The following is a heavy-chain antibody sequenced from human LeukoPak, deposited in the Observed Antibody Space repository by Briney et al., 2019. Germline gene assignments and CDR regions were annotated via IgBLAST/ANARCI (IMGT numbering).Heavy chain of an antibody. J-gene: IGHJ6*02. CDR2: IKQDGSEK. CDR3: ARDGQQLAPYAMDV. D-gene: IGHD6-13*01. CDR1: GFTFSSHW. Sequence: GGSLRLSCEASGFTFSSHWMSWVRQAPGKGLEWVAIIKQDGSEKDYVDSVTGRFTISRDNAKNSLYLQMNSLRDEDTAVYYCARDGQQLAPYAMDVWGQGTTVTVSS. V-gene: IGHV3-7*01.